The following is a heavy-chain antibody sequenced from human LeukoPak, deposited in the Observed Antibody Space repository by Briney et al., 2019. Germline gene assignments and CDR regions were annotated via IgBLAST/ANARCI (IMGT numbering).Heavy chain of an antibody. J-gene: IGHJ4*02. D-gene: IGHD6-19*01. CDR3: ARVGYSSGWRAPDFDY. CDR1: GFTFSNYK. Sequence: GGSLRLSCAASGFTFSNYKMNWVRQAPGKVLEWVSSISSTSTYINYADSVKGRFTISRDNAKKSLYLQMNSLRAEDTAFYYCARVGYSSGWRAPDFDYWGQGTLVTVSS. V-gene: IGHV3-21*01. CDR2: ISSTSTYI.